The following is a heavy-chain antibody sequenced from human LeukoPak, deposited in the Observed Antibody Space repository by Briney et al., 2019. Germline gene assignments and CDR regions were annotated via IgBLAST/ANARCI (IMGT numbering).Heavy chain of an antibody. CDR3: ARDPNDFWSGELPFDY. CDR2: ISSSSSYI. D-gene: IGHD3-3*01. Sequence: GGSLRLSCAASGFTFSSYSMNWVRQAPGKGLEWVSSISSSSSYIYYAGSVKGRFTISRDNAKNSLYLQMNSLRAEDTAVYYCARDPNDFWSGELPFDYWGQGTLVTVSS. J-gene: IGHJ4*02. V-gene: IGHV3-21*01. CDR1: GFTFSSYS.